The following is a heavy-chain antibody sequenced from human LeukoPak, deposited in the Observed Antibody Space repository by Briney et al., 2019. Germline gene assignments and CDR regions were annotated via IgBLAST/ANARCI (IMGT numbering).Heavy chain of an antibody. CDR2: MNPNSGNT. V-gene: IGHV1-8*01. Sequence: ASVKVSCKASGYTFTSYDINWVRQATGQGLEWMGWMNPNSGNTGYAQKFQGRVTMTRNTSISTAYMELSSLRSEDTAVYYCATGYCSITSCSSFDFWGQGTLVTVSS. D-gene: IGHD2-2*03. J-gene: IGHJ4*02. CDR3: ATGYCSITSCSSFDF. CDR1: GYTFTSYD.